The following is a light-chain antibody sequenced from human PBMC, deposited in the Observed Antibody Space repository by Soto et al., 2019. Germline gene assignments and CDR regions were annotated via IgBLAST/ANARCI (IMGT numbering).Light chain of an antibody. V-gene: IGKV3-20*01. CDR2: AAS. CDR3: QQYSGSPRT. CDR1: QSISKY. Sequence: EIVLTQSPGNLSLSPGERATLSCRASQSISKYLAWYQQRPGQSPRLLIYAASSRATGVPDRFSGGGSATDFTLTVSRLEPEDFAVYYCQQYSGSPRTFGQGTKLEIK. J-gene: IGKJ2*01.